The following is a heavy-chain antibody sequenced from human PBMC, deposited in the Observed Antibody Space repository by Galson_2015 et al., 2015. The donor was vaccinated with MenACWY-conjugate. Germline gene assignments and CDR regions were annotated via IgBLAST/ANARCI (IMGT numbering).Heavy chain of an antibody. CDR1: GFSFATFD. CDR3: VKGGWVDD. CDR2: ISGRDGST. D-gene: IGHD1-26*01. J-gene: IGHJ4*02. V-gene: IGHV3-23*01. Sequence: SLRLSCAASGFSFATFDMSWGRLAPGKGLEWVSFISGRDGSTHYADSVKGRFTISRDNSKNTLYLQMSSLRAEDTAVYYCVKGGWVDDWGQGSLVTVSS.